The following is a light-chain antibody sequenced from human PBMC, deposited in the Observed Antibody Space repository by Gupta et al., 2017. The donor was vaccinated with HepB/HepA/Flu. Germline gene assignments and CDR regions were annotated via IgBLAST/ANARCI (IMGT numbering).Light chain of an antibody. Sequence: DIQLTQPPSLLSASVGDRVTITCRASQDIRDSLAWYQQKPGKAPKVLIYGASTGHGEVPSRFSGNGSGTEFTLTISRLQPEDFATYYCHHGDSFPNIFGRGTKVEIK. J-gene: IGKJ2*01. V-gene: IGKV1-9*01. CDR1: QDIRDS. CDR2: GAS. CDR3: HHGDSFPNI.